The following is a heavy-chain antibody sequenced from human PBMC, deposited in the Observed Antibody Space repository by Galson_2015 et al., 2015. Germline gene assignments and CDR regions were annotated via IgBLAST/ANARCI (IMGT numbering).Heavy chain of an antibody. D-gene: IGHD3-10*01. CDR3: AAYRVSGGFHSRLGDY. Sequence: SLRLSCAASGFTFSSHAMTWVRQAPGKGLEWVSIIGTGGDTYYADSVKGRFTISRDNSRNTLYLQMNSLRAEDTAVYYCAAYRVSGGFHSRLGDYWGQEPWSPSPQ. J-gene: IGHJ4*01. CDR2: IIGTGGDT. V-gene: IGHV3-23*01. CDR1: GFTFSSHA.